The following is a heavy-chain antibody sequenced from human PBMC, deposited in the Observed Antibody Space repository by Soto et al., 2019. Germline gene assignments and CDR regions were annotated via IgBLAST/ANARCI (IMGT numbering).Heavy chain of an antibody. CDR2: IIPIFGTA. J-gene: IGHJ5*02. CDR1: GGTFSSYA. CDR3: ARDKAHLGYCSGGSCFGNWFDP. D-gene: IGHD2-15*01. V-gene: IGHV1-69*13. Sequence: ASVKVSCKASGGTFSSYAISWVRQAPGQGLEWMGGIIPIFGTANYAQKFQGRVTITADESTSTAYMELSSLRSEDTAVYYCARDKAHLGYCSGGSCFGNWFDPWGQGTLVTVSS.